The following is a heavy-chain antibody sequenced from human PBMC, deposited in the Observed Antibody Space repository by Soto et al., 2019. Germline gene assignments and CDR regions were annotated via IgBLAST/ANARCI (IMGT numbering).Heavy chain of an antibody. CDR2: IYHSGST. CDR3: ATTNWKHNWFDP. CDR1: GGSISSSNW. D-gene: IGHD1-1*01. V-gene: IGHV4-4*02. J-gene: IGHJ5*02. Sequence: PSETLSLTCAVSGGSISSSNWWSWVRQPPGKGLEWIGEIYHSGSTNYNPSLKSRVTISVDTSKNQFSLKVSSVTAADTAVYYCATTNWKHNWFDPWGQGTLVTVSS.